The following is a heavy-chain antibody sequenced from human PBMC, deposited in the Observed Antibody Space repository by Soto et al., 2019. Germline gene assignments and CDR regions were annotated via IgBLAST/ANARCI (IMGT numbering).Heavy chain of an antibody. CDR3: AKGRGYVLPAALGTWDY. V-gene: IGHV3-23*01. Sequence: EVQLLESGGGLVQPGGSLRLSCAASGFTFSSYAMSWVRQAPGKGLEWVSAISGSGGSTYYADSVKGRFTISRDNSKNTLYLQMNILRAEDTAVYYCAKGRGYVLPAALGTWDYWGQGTLVTVSS. CDR2: ISGSGGST. J-gene: IGHJ4*02. D-gene: IGHD2-2*01. CDR1: GFTFSSYA.